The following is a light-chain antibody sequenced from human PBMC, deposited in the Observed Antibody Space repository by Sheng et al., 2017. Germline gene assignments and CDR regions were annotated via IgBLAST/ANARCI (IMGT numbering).Light chain of an antibody. V-gene: IGLV3-1*01. CDR3: QAWDRSIAI. J-gene: IGLJ2*01. CDR1: RLGEKY. CDR2: QDK. Sequence: YEVTQPPSVSVSPGQTATITCSGDRLGEKYVCWYQQKPGQSPVLVISQDKKRSSGIPDRFSGTNSGNTATLTIRGTQAMDEAEYYCQAWDRSIAIFGGGTKLSVL.